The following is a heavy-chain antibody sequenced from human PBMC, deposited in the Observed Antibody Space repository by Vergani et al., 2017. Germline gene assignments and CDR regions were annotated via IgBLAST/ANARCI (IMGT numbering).Heavy chain of an antibody. V-gene: IGHV5-51*06. D-gene: IGHD6-19*01. CDR2: IYPGDCDT. Sequence: EVQLVQSGAAVKKPGESLKISCKGSGYSFTSYWIGWVRQMPGKGLEWVGIIYPGDCDTRYSPSFQGQGTISADKSISTAYLKWSSLKASDTAMYYCARSSDSSGWYGYFQHWGQGTLVTVSS. CDR3: ARSSDSSGWYGYFQH. J-gene: IGHJ1*01. CDR1: GYSFTSYW.